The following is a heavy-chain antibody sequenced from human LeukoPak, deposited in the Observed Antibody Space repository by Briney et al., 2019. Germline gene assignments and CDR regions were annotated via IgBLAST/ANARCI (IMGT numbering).Heavy chain of an antibody. CDR2: IYYSGST. Sequence: SETLSLTCTVSGGSISSSSYYWGWIRQPPGTGLEWIGSIYYSGSTYYNPSLKSRVTISVDTSKNQFSLKLSSVTAADTAVYYCASTTGGYSYGYGDYWGQGTLVTVSS. CDR1: GGSISSSSYY. D-gene: IGHD5-18*01. V-gene: IGHV4-39*01. CDR3: ASTTGGYSYGYGDY. J-gene: IGHJ4*02.